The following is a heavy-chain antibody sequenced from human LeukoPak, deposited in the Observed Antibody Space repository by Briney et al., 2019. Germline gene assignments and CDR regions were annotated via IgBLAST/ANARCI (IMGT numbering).Heavy chain of an antibody. Sequence: PSETLSLTCTVSGGSISSYDWSWLRQPAGKGLEWSGRIYTSGSTNYNPSLKSRVTMSVDTCKNQFSLTRSSVTAGDTAVYYGARGSGVIFDYWGQGTLVTVSS. J-gene: IGHJ4*02. V-gene: IGHV4-4*07. CDR1: GGSISSYD. CDR3: ARGSGVIFDY. D-gene: IGHD2-21*01. CDR2: IYTSGST.